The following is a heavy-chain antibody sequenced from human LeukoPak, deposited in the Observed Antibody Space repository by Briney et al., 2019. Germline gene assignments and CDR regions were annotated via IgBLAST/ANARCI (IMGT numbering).Heavy chain of an antibody. CDR2: IIPIFGTA. D-gene: IGHD3-9*01. CDR3: ARGDLDYDILTGYEN. CDR1: GGTFSSYA. Sequence: SVKVSCKASGGTFSSYAISWVRQAPGQGLEWMGGIIPIFGTANYAQKFQGRVTITADESTSTAYMELSSLRSEDTAVYYCARGDLDYDILTGYENWGQGTLVTVSS. V-gene: IGHV1-69*01. J-gene: IGHJ4*02.